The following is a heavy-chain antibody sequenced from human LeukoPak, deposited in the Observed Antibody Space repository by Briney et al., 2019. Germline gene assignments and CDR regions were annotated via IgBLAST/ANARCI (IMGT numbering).Heavy chain of an antibody. J-gene: IGHJ6*02. CDR1: GYTFTSCY. Sequence: SVKVSCKASGYTFTSCYMHWVRQAPGQGLEWMGIINPSISSTTYAQKFQGRVTMTRDTSTSTVYMELSSLRSDDTAVYYCARDLGIMVRGVVPYYYGLDVWGQGTTVTVSS. D-gene: IGHD3-10*01. CDR2: INPSISST. CDR3: ARDLGIMVRGVVPYYYGLDV. V-gene: IGHV1-46*01.